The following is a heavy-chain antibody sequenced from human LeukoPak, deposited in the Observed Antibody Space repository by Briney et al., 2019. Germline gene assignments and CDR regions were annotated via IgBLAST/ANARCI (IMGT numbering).Heavy chain of an antibody. CDR3: ARHRSGGSQDDAFDI. J-gene: IGHJ3*02. CDR1: GGSISSRPYC. CDR2: FYYSGST. D-gene: IGHD2-15*01. V-gene: IGHV4-39*07. Sequence: SETLSLTCTVSGGSISSRPYCWGWIRQPPGKGLEWLGSFYYSGSTYYKPSLKSRVTISVDTSKNQFSLKLSSVTAADTAMYYCARHRSGGSQDDAFDIWGQGTMVTVSS.